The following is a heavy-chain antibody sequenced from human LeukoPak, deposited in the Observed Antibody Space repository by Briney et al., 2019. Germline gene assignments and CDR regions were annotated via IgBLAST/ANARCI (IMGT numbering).Heavy chain of an antibody. D-gene: IGHD6-19*01. CDR3: ARDWDIAVAFFDC. Sequence: ASVKVSCKASGYTFTGYYIHWVRQAPGQGLEWMGWINPNSGGTNYAQKFQGRVTMTRDTSISTAYMELSRLRSDDTAVYYCARDWDIAVAFFDCWGQGTLVTVS. J-gene: IGHJ4*02. V-gene: IGHV1-2*02. CDR1: GYTFTGYY. CDR2: INPNSGGT.